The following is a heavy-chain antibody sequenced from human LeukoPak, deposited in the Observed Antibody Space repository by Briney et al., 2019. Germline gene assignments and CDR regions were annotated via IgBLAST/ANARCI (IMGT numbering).Heavy chain of an antibody. CDR2: IYYSGTT. Sequence: SETLSLPCTVSGGSISSTHFYWGWIRQPPGKGLEWIGSIYYSGTTYYNPSLKSRVTISVDTSKKQFSLKLSSVTAADTAVYYCARLPRYDFWSWGEGTLVTVSS. CDR3: ARLPRYDFWS. D-gene: IGHD3-3*01. J-gene: IGHJ4*02. V-gene: IGHV4-39*01. CDR1: GGSISSTHFY.